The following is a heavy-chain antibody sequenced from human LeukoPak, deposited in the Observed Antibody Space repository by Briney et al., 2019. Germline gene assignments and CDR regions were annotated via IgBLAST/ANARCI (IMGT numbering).Heavy chain of an antibody. V-gene: IGHV4-59*08. CDR3: ARSYYDFWSGYSPPYNWFDP. CDR2: IYYSGST. J-gene: IGHJ5*02. CDR1: GGSISSYY. Sequence: PSETLSLTCTVSGGSISSYYWSWIRQPPGKGLEWIGYIYYSGSTNYNPSLKSRVTISVDTSKNQFSLKLSSVTAADTAVYYCARSYYDFWSGYSPPYNWFDPWGQGTLVTVSS. D-gene: IGHD3-3*01.